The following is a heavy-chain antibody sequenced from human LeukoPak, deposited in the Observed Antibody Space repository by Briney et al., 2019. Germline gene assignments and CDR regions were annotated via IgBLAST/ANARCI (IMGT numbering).Heavy chain of an antibody. J-gene: IGHJ3*02. CDR3: ATGGRLAGYAFHI. V-gene: IGHV3-23*01. D-gene: IGHD3-9*01. CDR2: ISGSGGST. CDR1: GFTFSSYA. Sequence: PGGSLRLSCAAPGFTFSSYAMSWVRQAPGKGLEWVSAISGSGGSTYYADSVKGRFIISRENAKNSLYLQMNSLRVGDTAVYYCATGGRLAGYAFHIWGQGTMVTVSS.